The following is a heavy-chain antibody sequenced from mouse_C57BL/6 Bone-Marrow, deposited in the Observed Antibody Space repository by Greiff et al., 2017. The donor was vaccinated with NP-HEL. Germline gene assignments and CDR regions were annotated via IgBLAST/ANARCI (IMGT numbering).Heavy chain of an antibody. CDR2: IDPSDSYT. D-gene: IGHD1-1*01. V-gene: IGHV1-50*01. Sequence: QVQLQQPGAELVKPGASVKLSCKASGYTFTSYWMQWVKQRPGQGLEWIGEIDPSDSYTNYNQKFKGKATLTVDTSSSTAYMQLSSLTSEDSAVYYCAKVLHYYGSSYSYWYFDVWGTGTTVTVSS. CDR3: AKVLHYYGSSYSYWYFDV. J-gene: IGHJ1*03. CDR1: GYTFTSYW.